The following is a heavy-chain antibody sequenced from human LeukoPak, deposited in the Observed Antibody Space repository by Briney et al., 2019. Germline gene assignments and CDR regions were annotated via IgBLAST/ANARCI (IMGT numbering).Heavy chain of an antibody. V-gene: IGHV3-21*01. CDR3: AREASGSDPNFDY. CDR2: ISSSCSYI. CDR1: GFTFSSYR. D-gene: IGHD3-10*01. J-gene: IGHJ4*02. Sequence: GGSLRLSCAASGFTFSSYRMNWGRQAPGKGREGVASISSSCSYIYYADSVKGRFTISRDNAKNSLYLQMNSLRAEDTAVYYCAREASGSDPNFDYWGQGTLVTVSS.